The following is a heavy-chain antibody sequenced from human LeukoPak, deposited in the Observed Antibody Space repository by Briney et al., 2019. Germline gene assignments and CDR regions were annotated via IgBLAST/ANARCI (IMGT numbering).Heavy chain of an antibody. CDR1: GYTFTSYY. J-gene: IGHJ4*02. Sequence: ASVKVSCKASGYTFTSYYMHWVRQAPGQGLEWMGRINPNSGSTNYAQKFQGRVTMTRDTSISTAYMELSRLRSDDTAVYYCARDLRGREVSSNDYWGQGTLVTVSS. CDR2: INPNSGST. V-gene: IGHV1-2*06. CDR3: ARDLRGREVSSNDY. D-gene: IGHD1-26*01.